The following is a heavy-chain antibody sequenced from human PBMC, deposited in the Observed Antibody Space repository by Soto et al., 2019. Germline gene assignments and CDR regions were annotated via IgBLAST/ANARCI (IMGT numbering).Heavy chain of an antibody. J-gene: IGHJ3*02. Sequence: SETLSLTCAVSGGSISSSNWWSWVRQPPGKGLEWIGEIYHSGSTNYNPSLKSRVTISVDKSKNQFSLKLSSVTAADTAVYYCARGGYYYDSSGYYGPSQNAIDIRGQGTMVTVSS. CDR2: IYHSGST. V-gene: IGHV4-4*02. CDR1: GGSISSSNW. D-gene: IGHD3-22*01. CDR3: ARGGYYYDSSGYYGPSQNAIDI.